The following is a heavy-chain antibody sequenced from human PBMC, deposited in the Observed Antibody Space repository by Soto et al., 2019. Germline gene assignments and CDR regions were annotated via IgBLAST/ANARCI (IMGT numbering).Heavy chain of an antibody. CDR3: TLTQTNISSS. CDR1: GFTFSGSA. Sequence: EVQLVESGGGLVQPGGSLKLSCAASGFTFSGSAMHWVRQASGKGLEWVGRIRSKANSYATAYAASVKGRFTISRDDSNNTAYLQMNSLKTEDTAVYYCTLTQTNISSSWGQGTLVTVSS. D-gene: IGHD6-6*01. J-gene: IGHJ5*02. CDR2: IRSKANSYAT. V-gene: IGHV3-73*01.